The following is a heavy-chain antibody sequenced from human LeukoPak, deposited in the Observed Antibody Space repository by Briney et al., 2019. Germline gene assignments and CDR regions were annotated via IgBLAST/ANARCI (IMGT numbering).Heavy chain of an antibody. CDR3: ARDDITIFDY. Sequence: PSETLSLTCTVSGGSISSGSYYWSWIRQPAGKGLEWIGRIYTSGSTNYNPSLKSRVTMSVDTSKNQFSLKLSSVTAADTAVYYCARDDITIFDYWGQGTLVTVSS. CDR2: IYTSGST. V-gene: IGHV4-61*02. D-gene: IGHD3-3*01. J-gene: IGHJ4*02. CDR1: GGSISSGSYY.